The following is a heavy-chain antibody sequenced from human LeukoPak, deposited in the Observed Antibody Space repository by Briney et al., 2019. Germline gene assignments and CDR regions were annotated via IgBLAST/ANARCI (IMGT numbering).Heavy chain of an antibody. Sequence: GESLKISCKGSGYSFTSYWIGWVRQMPGKGLEWMGIIYPGDSDTRYSPSFRGQVTISADKSISTAYLQWSSLKASDTAMYYCARQSSVAGTQGDFDYWGQGTLVTVSS. CDR2: IYPGDSDT. D-gene: IGHD6-19*01. V-gene: IGHV5-51*01. CDR1: GYSFTSYW. J-gene: IGHJ4*02. CDR3: ARQSSVAGTQGDFDY.